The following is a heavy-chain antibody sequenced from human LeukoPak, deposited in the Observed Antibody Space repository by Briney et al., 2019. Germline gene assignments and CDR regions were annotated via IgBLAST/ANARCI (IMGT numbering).Heavy chain of an antibody. CDR1: GYTFTSYY. CDR2: INPSGGST. Sequence: GASVKVSCKASGYTFTSYYMHWVRQAPGQGLEWMGIINPSGGSTSYAQKFQGRVTMTRDTSTSTVYMELSSLRSEDTAVYYCAREGYCSGGSCYSGHWFDPWGQGTLVTVSS. J-gene: IGHJ5*02. CDR3: AREGYCSGGSCYSGHWFDP. V-gene: IGHV1-46*01. D-gene: IGHD2-15*01.